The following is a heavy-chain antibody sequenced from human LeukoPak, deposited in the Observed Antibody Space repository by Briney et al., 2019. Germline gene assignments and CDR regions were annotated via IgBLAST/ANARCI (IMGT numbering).Heavy chain of an antibody. CDR1: GRSISSYY. J-gene: IGHJ4*02. CDR2: IYTSGST. V-gene: IGHV4-4*07. Sequence: SETLSLTCTVSGRSISSYYWSSVRQPAGKGLEWLGRIYTSGSTNYNPSLKSRVTMSVDTSKNQFSLKLSSVTAADTAVYYCASEEVYSSGWFDYWGQGTLVTVSS. D-gene: IGHD6-19*01. CDR3: ASEEVYSSGWFDY.